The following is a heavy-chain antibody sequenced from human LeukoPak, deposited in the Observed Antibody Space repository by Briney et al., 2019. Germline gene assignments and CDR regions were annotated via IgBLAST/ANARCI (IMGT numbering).Heavy chain of an antibody. V-gene: IGHV1-69*13. J-gene: IGHJ4*02. CDR3: QWCMLHGDFDY. D-gene: IGHD2-8*01. CDR2: IIPIFGTA. CDR1: GGTFSSYA. Sequence: SVKVSCKASGGTFSSYAISRVRQAPGQGLEWVGGIIPIFGTANYAQKFQGRVTITADESTSTAYMELSSLRSEDTAVYYCQWCMLHGDFDYWGQGTLVTVSS.